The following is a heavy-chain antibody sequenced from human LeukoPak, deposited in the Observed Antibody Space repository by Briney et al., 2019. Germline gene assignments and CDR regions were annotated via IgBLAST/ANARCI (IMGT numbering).Heavy chain of an antibody. CDR1: GFTFSSYA. CDR3: ARACSLPNYDFWSGFPDY. J-gene: IGHJ4*02. D-gene: IGHD3-3*01. CDR2: ISSNGGST. Sequence: PGGSLRLSCAASGFTFSSYAMRWVRQAPGKGLEYVSAISSNGGSTYYANSVKGRFTISRDNSKNTLYLQMGSLRAEDMAVYYCARACSLPNYDFWSGFPDYWGQGTLVTVSS. V-gene: IGHV3-64*01.